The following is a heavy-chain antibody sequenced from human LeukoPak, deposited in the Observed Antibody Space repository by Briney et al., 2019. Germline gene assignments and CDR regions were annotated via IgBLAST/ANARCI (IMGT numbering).Heavy chain of an antibody. CDR2: ISIRGDSS. V-gene: IGHV3-23*01. D-gene: IGHD3-22*01. CDR1: GFTFANYG. CDR3: AKDYDYYDSSGYPGDAFDI. Sequence: GGSLGLSCAASGFTFANYGMSWVRQAQGKGLEWVSGISIRGDSSTYADSVKGRFTISRDNSKNTAYLQMSSLRAEDTAVYYCAKDYDYYDSSGYPGDAFDIWGQGTMVTVSS. J-gene: IGHJ3*02.